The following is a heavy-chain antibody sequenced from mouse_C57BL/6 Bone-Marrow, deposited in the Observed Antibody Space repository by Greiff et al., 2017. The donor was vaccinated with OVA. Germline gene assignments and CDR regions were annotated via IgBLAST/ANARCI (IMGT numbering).Heavy chain of an antibody. D-gene: IGHD1-1*01. CDR1: GYTFTSYW. V-gene: IGHV1-53*01. CDR3: ARERVITTVVATNDY. CDR2: INPSNGGT. Sequence: VQLQQSGAELVKPGASVKLSCKASGYTFTSYWMHWVKQRPGQGLEWIGNINPSNGGTNYNEKFKGKATLTVDKSSSTAYMQLSSLTSEDSAVYYCARERVITTVVATNDYWGQGTTLTVSS. J-gene: IGHJ2*01.